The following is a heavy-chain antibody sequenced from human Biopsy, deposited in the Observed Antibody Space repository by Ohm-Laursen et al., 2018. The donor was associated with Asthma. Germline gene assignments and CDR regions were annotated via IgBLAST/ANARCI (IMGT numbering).Heavy chain of an antibody. CDR1: GFTFSSYS. D-gene: IGHD2-21*01. J-gene: IGHJ4*02. Sequence: SLRLSCAAFGFTFSSYSMHWVRQAPGRGPEYVSFIATDGSNKFYADSVKGRFTVSRDNSKHTLYLHMTGLRADDTGVYYCVKGHSAGYYYFDDWGQGAQVTVSS. CDR2: IATDGSNK. CDR3: VKGHSAGYYYFDD. V-gene: IGHV3-64D*08.